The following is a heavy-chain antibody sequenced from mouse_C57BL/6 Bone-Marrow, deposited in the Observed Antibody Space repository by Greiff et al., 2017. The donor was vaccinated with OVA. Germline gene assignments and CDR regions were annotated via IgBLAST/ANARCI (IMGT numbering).Heavy chain of an antibody. CDR3: TRRTKPTWFAY. Sequence: VQLQQSGAELVRPGASVTLSCKASGYTFTDYEMHWVKQTPVHGLEWIGAIDPETGGTAYNQKFKGKAILTADKSSSTAYMELRSLTSEDSAVYYCTRRTKPTWFAYWGQGTLVTVSA. D-gene: IGHD5-1*01. CDR2: IDPETGGT. CDR1: GYTFTDYE. J-gene: IGHJ3*01. V-gene: IGHV1-15*01.